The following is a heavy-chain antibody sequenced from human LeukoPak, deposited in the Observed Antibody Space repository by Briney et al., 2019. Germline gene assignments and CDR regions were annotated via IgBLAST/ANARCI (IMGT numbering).Heavy chain of an antibody. J-gene: IGHJ3*02. Sequence: SETLSLTCTVSGGSISSGDYYWSWIRQPPGKGLEWIGYIYYSGSTYYNPSLKSRVTISVDTSKNQFSLKLSSVTAADTAVYYCASTITMIGLDAFDIWGQGTMVTVSS. V-gene: IGHV4-30-4*01. D-gene: IGHD3-22*01. CDR2: IYYSGST. CDR3: ASTITMIGLDAFDI. CDR1: GGSISSGDYY.